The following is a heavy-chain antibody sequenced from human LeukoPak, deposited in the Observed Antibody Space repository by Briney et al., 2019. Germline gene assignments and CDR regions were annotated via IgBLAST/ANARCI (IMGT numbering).Heavy chain of an antibody. Sequence: SETLSLTCTVSGGSISSRTYYWGWIRQPPGKGLEWVGSIYYTGSTFYNPSLKSRVTISVDTSKNQFSMKLSSVTAADAAVYFCAREWTTWGAFDIWGQGTMVTVSS. D-gene: IGHD2/OR15-2a*01. CDR3: AREWTTWGAFDI. V-gene: IGHV4-39*07. CDR2: IYYTGST. CDR1: GGSISSRTYY. J-gene: IGHJ3*02.